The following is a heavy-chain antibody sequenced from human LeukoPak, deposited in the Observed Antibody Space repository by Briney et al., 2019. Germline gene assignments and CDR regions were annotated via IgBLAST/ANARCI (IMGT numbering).Heavy chain of an antibody. CDR3: ARGHMFWVVRGVRFDY. Sequence: ASVKVSCKASGYTFTGYYMHWVRQAPGQGLEWMGWINPNSGGTNYAQKFQGRVTMTRDTSISTAYMELSRLRSDDTAVYYCARGHMFWVVRGVRFDYWGQGTLVTVSS. J-gene: IGHJ4*02. CDR1: GYTFTGYY. D-gene: IGHD3-10*01. CDR2: INPNSGGT. V-gene: IGHV1-2*02.